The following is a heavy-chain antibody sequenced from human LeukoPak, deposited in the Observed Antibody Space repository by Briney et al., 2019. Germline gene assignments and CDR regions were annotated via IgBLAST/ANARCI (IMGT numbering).Heavy chain of an antibody. CDR3: ARESSGWYERFFYYFDY. V-gene: IGHV4-4*07. D-gene: IGHD6-19*01. J-gene: IGHJ4*02. CDR2: IYTSGST. CDR1: GGSISSYY. Sequence: SETLSLTCTVSGGSISSYYWSWIRQPAGKGLEWIGRIYTSGSTNYNPSLKRRVTMSVDTSKNQFSLKLSSVTAADTAVYYCARESSGWYERFFYYFDYWGQGTLVTVSS.